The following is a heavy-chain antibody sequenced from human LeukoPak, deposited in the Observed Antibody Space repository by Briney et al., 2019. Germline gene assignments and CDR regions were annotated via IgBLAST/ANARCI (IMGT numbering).Heavy chain of an antibody. CDR1: GFTFDDYA. D-gene: IGHD2-21*02. CDR3: VGGGVVTAMEYLGWENAFDI. CDR2: ISWNSGNI. Sequence: PGGSLRLSCAASGFTFDDYAMHWVRQAPGKGLEWVSGISWNSGNIGYADSVKGRFTISRDNTKNSLYLQMNSLRAEDMALYYCVGGGVVTAMEYLGWENAFDIWGQGTMVTVSS. J-gene: IGHJ3*02. V-gene: IGHV3-9*03.